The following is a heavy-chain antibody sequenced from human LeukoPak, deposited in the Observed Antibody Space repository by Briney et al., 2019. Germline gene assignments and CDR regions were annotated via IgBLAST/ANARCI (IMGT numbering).Heavy chain of an antibody. CDR1: GGSFSGYY. V-gene: IGHV4-34*01. D-gene: IGHD5-12*01. Sequence: SETLSLTCAVYGGSFSGYYWSWIRQPPGKGLEWIGEINHSGSTNHNPSLKSRVTISVDTSKNQFSLKLSSVTAADTAVYYCARPFGVATIPLDYWGQGTLVTVSS. CDR2: INHSGST. J-gene: IGHJ4*02. CDR3: ARPFGVATIPLDY.